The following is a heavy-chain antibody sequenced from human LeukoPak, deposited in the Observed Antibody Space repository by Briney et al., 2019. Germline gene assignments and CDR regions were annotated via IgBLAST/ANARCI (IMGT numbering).Heavy chain of an antibody. V-gene: IGHV3-23*01. CDR2: ISGSCGST. CDR3: AKLLWFGACHD. CDR1: GFTFSSYA. Sequence: GGSLRLSCAASGFTFSSYAMSWVRQAPGKGLEWVSAISGSCGSTYYADSVKGRFTISRDNSKNALYLQMNSLRAEDTAVYYCAKLLWFGACHDWGQGTLVTVSS. D-gene: IGHD3-10*01. J-gene: IGHJ4*02.